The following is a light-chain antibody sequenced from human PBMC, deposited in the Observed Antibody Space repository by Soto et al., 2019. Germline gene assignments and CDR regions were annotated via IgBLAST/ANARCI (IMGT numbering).Light chain of an antibody. Sequence: QSALTQPRSVSGSPGQSVTISCTGTNIDVGGYNSVSWYQQLPGKAPKLMISAVSQRPSGVPDRFSGSKSGNTASLTISVLQADDVADYFCVSYTGSDLWVFGGGTKVTVL. CDR3: VSYTGSDLWV. CDR1: NIDVGGYNS. CDR2: AVS. V-gene: IGLV2-11*01. J-gene: IGLJ3*02.